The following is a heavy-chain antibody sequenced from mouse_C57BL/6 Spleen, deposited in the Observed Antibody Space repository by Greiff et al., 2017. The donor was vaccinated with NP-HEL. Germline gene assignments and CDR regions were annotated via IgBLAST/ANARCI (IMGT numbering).Heavy chain of an antibody. CDR1: GYSFTSYY. Sequence: VQLQESGPELVKPGASVKISCKASGYSFTSYYIHWVKQRPGQGLEWIGWIYPGSGNTKYTEKFKGTATLTADTSSSPAYLQLSSLTSEDSAVYDSARGEKYDYDLDYWGQGTTLTVSS. J-gene: IGHJ2*01. D-gene: IGHD2-4*01. CDR3: ARGEKYDYDLDY. CDR2: IYPGSGNT. V-gene: IGHV1-66*01.